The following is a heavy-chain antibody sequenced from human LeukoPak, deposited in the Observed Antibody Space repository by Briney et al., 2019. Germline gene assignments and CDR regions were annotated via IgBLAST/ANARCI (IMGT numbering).Heavy chain of an antibody. CDR3: AKDGDGDYYYYMDV. D-gene: IGHD2-21*02. CDR2: ISGSGDST. Sequence: GGSLRLSCAASGFTFSSYAMSWLRQAPGKGLESVSAISGSGDSTYYADSVKGRFTISRDNSKNTLYLQMNSLRAEDTALYYCAKDGDGDYYYYMDVWGKGTTVTVSS. V-gene: IGHV3-23*01. J-gene: IGHJ6*03. CDR1: GFTFSSYA.